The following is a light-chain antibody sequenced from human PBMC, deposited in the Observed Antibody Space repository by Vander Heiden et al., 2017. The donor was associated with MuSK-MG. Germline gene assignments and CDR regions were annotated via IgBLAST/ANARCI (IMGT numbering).Light chain of an antibody. J-gene: IGKJ2*01. CDR3: QQSYSPLYT. CDR2: AAF. CDR1: QSISTY. Sequence: DIQMTQSPSSLSASVGDRVTITCQASQSISTYLNWYQQKPGRAPKLLISAAFSLQSEVPSRFSGSRSGTDFTLTISSLQPEDFATYYCQQSYSPLYTFGQGTKLEIK. V-gene: IGKV1-39*01.